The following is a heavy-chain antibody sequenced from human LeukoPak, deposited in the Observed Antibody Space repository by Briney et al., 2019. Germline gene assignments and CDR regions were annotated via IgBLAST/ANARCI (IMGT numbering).Heavy chain of an antibody. CDR3: ARQEITMVRGVIRGSSADY. D-gene: IGHD3-10*01. CDR1: GYSFTNSW. J-gene: IGHJ4*02. CDR2: IYPGDSDT. V-gene: IGHV5-51*01. Sequence: GESLKISCKGSGYSFTNSWIGWVRQMPGKGLEWMGIIYPGDSDTRYSPSFQGQVTISADKSISTAYLQWSGLKASDTAMYYCARQEITMVRGVIRGSSADYWGQGTLVTVSS.